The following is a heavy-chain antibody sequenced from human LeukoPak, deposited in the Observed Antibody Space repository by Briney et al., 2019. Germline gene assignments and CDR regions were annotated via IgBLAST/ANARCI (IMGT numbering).Heavy chain of an antibody. D-gene: IGHD3-10*01. J-gene: IGHJ4*02. CDR1: GGSISSSNW. Sequence: SETLSLTCAVSGGSISSSNWWSWVRQPPGKGLEWIGEIYHSGSTNYNPSLKSRVTISVDKSKNQFSLKLSSVTAADTAVYYCARDGDYYGSGSYYNGDYWGQGTLVTVSS. CDR3: ARDGDYYGSGSYYNGDY. V-gene: IGHV4-4*02. CDR2: IYHSGST.